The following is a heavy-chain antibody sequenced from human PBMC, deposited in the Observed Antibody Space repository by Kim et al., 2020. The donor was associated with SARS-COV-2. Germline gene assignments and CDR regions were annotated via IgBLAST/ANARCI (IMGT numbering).Heavy chain of an antibody. V-gene: IGHV4-59*01. Sequence: NYKPSRKSRVTISVDTSRNQFSLNLRSVSAADTAVYYCARVLSRGWNFDYWGQGTLVTVSS. D-gene: IGHD3-10*01. J-gene: IGHJ4*02. CDR3: ARVLSRGWNFDY.